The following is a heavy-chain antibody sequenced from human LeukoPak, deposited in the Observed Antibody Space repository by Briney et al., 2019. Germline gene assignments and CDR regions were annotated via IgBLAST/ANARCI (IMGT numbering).Heavy chain of an antibody. CDR1: GGSFSGYY. Sequence: SETLSLTCAVYGGSFSGYYWSWIRQPPGKGLEWIGEINHSGSTNYNPSLKSRVTISVDTSKNQFSLKLSSVTAADTAVYYCARIPYYYDSSGYYTSKYYMDVWGKGTTVTVSS. J-gene: IGHJ6*03. CDR2: INHSGST. V-gene: IGHV4-34*01. CDR3: ARIPYYYDSSGYYTSKYYMDV. D-gene: IGHD3-22*01.